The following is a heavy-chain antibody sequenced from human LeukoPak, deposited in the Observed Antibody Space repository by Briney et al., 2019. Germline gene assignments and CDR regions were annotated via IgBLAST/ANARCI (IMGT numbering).Heavy chain of an antibody. CDR1: GGSITSYF. V-gene: IGHV4-4*07. J-gene: IGHJ4*02. Sequence: PSETLSLTCTVSGGSITSYFWSWIRQPAGEGLEWIGRIYTSGSNKYNPSLKSRVTMSVDTSKNQFSLELSSVTAADTAVYYCASDYIDRPFDYWGQGTLVTVSS. CDR3: ASDYIDRPFDY. D-gene: IGHD3-9*01. CDR2: IYTSGSN.